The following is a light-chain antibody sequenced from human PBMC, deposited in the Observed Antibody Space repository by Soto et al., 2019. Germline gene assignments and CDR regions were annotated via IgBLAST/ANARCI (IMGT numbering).Light chain of an antibody. CDR1: QSVSNNY. V-gene: IGKV3-20*01. CDR2: GAS. J-gene: IGKJ5*01. Sequence: EIVLTQSPGTLSLSPGERATLSCRASQSVSNNYLAWYQQKPGQAPRLLIYGASSRATGIPVRFSGTGSGTDFTLTVSSLEPEDFAVYYCQHYGTSAITFGQGTRLEIK. CDR3: QHYGTSAIT.